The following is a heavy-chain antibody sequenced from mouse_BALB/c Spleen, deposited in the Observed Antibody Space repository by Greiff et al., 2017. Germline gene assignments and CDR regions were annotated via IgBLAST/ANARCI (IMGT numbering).Heavy chain of an antibody. CDR1: GYSITSGYY. V-gene: IGHV3-6*02. CDR3: ARVPGYYAMDY. Sequence: EVQLVESGPGLVKPSQSLSLTCSVTGYSITSGYYWNWIRQFPGNKLEWMGYISYDGSNNYNPSLKNRISITRDTSKNQFFLKLNSVTTEDTATYYCARVPGYYAMDYWGQGTSVTVSS. J-gene: IGHJ4*01. CDR2: ISYDGSN.